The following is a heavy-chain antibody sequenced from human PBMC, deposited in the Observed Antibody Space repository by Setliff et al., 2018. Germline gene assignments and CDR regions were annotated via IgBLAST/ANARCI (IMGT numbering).Heavy chain of an antibody. CDR2: IYTSGST. D-gene: IGHD3-22*01. Sequence: SETLSLTCNVSGGSVSSGYYYWSWIRQPPGKGLEWIGNIYTSGSTNYNPSLKSRVTISLDTSKNQFPLNLSSGTAADTAVYYCARSPFVYSNGDGYYYDRIYYCYMDVWGKGTTVTVSS. V-gene: IGHV4-61*01. CDR1: GGSVSSGYYY. CDR3: ARSPFVYSNGDGYYYDRIYYCYMDV. J-gene: IGHJ6*03.